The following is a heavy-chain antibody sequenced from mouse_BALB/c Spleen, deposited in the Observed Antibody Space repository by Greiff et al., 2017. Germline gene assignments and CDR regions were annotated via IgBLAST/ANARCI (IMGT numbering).Heavy chain of an antibody. CDR3: TRGYGNYIWFAY. Sequence: VQLQQPGAELVRPGASVKLSCKASGYTFTSYWINWVKQRPGQGLEWIGNIYPSDSYTNYNQKFKDKATLTVDKSSSTAYMQLSSPTSEDSAVYYGTRGYGNYIWFAYWGQGTLVTVSA. J-gene: IGHJ3*01. D-gene: IGHD2-10*02. V-gene: IGHV1-69*02. CDR2: IYPSDSYT. CDR1: GYTFTSYW.